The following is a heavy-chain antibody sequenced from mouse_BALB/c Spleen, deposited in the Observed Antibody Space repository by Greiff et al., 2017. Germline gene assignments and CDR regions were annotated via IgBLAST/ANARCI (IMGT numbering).Heavy chain of an antibody. CDR1: GFSLTGYG. Sequence: VKLVESGPGLVAPSQSLSITCTVSGFSLTGYGVNWVRQPPGKGLEWLGMIWGDGSTDYNSALKSRLSISNDNSKSQVFLKMNSLQTDDTVRYYCGRDGNYVYYNAMDYWGQGTPVTVSS. D-gene: IGHD2-1*01. V-gene: IGHV2-6-7*01. CDR3: GRDGNYVYYNAMDY. CDR2: IWGDGST. J-gene: IGHJ4*01.